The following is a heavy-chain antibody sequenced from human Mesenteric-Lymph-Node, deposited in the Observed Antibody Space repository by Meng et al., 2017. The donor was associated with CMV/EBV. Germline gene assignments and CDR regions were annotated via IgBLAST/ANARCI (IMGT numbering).Heavy chain of an antibody. Sequence: GGSLRLSCAASGFTFSSYAMHWVRQAPGKGLEWVAVISYDGSNKYYADSVKGRFTISRDNSKNTLYLQMNSLRAEDTAVYYCAREGAKGYYFDYWGQGMLVTVSS. V-gene: IGHV3-30-3*01. D-gene: IGHD1-26*01. CDR2: ISYDGSNK. J-gene: IGHJ4*02. CDR1: GFTFSSYA. CDR3: AREGAKGYYFDY.